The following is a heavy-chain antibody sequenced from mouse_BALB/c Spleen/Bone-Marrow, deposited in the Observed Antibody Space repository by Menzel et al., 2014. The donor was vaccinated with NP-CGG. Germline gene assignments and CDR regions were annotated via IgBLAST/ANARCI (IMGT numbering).Heavy chain of an antibody. V-gene: IGHV14-3*02. CDR1: GFNIKDTY. Sequence: VQLQQSGAELVKPGASVKLSCTASGFNIKDTYMHWVKQRPEQGLEWIGRIDPANGNTKYDLKFQGKATITADTSSNTAFLQLSSLTSEDTAVYYCALYYDYDVGYWGQGTTLTVAS. J-gene: IGHJ2*01. CDR2: IDPANGNT. CDR3: ALYYDYDVGY. D-gene: IGHD2-4*01.